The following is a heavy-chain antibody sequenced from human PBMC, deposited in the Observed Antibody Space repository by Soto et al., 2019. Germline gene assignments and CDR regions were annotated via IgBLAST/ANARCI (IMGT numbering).Heavy chain of an antibody. V-gene: IGHV3-21*01. J-gene: IGHJ5*02. CDR1: GFIFSSYS. CDR3: ARDFNELWSGNYPNRLDP. Sequence: GGSLRLSCVASGFIFSSYSMNWVLQAPGKGLEWVSYISTRSSYMYYADPVKGRFTISRDDAKNSVFLQMSSLRADDTAVYYCARDFNELWSGNYPNRLDPWGQGTLVTVSS. CDR2: ISTRSSYM. D-gene: IGHD3-3*01.